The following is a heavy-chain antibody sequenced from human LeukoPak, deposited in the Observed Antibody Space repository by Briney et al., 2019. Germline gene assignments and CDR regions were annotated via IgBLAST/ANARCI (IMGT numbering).Heavy chain of an antibody. V-gene: IGHV4-34*01. CDR1: GGSFSGYY. Sequence: SETLSLTCAVYGGSFSGYYWSWIRQPPGKGLEWIGEINHSGSTNYNPSLTSRVTISVDTSKNQFSLKLSSVTAADTAVYYCARHSGGTYYVNFDPWGQGTLVTVSS. CDR2: INHSGST. CDR3: ARHSGGTYYVNFDP. J-gene: IGHJ5*02. D-gene: IGHD1-26*01.